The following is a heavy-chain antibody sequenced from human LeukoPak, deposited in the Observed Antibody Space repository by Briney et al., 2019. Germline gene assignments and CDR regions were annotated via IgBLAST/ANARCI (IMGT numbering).Heavy chain of an antibody. J-gene: IGHJ4*02. CDR1: GYIFTGYY. CDR3: ARSAPTLTYDILTGYLGY. Sequence: ASVKVSCKASGYIFTGYYMHWVRQAPGQGLEWMGWINPNSGATNYAQKFQGRVTMTRDTSISTAYMDLSRLRSDDTAVYYCARSAPTLTYDILTGYLGYWGQGTLVTVSS. V-gene: IGHV1-2*02. D-gene: IGHD3-9*01. CDR2: INPNSGAT.